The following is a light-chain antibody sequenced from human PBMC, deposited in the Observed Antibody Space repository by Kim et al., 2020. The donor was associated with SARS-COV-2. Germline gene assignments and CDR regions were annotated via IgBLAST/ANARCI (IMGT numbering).Light chain of an antibody. CDR1: TSNIGTYSD. J-gene: IGLJ1*01. CDR3: QSYDNSLSGFYV. CDR2: GNK. V-gene: IGLV1-40*01. Sequence: QSVLTQPPSVSGAPGQRVTISCIGSTSNIGTYSDVHWYQQFPGTAPKLLIFGNKYRPSGVPDRFSGSKSGTSASLTITGLQAEDEADYYCQSYDNSLSGFYVFVTGTKVTVL.